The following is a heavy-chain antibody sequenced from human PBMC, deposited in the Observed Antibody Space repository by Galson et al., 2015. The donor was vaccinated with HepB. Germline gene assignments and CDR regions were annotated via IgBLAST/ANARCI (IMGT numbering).Heavy chain of an antibody. V-gene: IGHV3-30*18. CDR2: ISFDESSQ. D-gene: IGHD6-13*01. CDR3: AKQREGTSWLSDY. CDR1: GFTFSNYG. Sequence: SLRLSCAASGFTFSNYGMHWVRQAPGKGLEWVAVISFDESSQYYPDSVKGRFTISRDNSKSTLYLQMNSLRDEDTALYYCAKQREGTSWLSDYWGQGTLVTVSS. J-gene: IGHJ4*02.